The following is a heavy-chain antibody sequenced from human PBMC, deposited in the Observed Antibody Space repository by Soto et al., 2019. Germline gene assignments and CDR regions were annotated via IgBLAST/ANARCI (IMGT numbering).Heavy chain of an antibody. J-gene: IGHJ4*02. V-gene: IGHV3-23*01. CDR3: AKDWFAY. Sequence: PGGSLRLSCAASGFTFNNYAMTWVRQAPGKGLEWVSTVLTSGATYYADSVRGRFTISRDNSKSTLYLQMNSLRVDDTAEYYCAKDWFAYWGQGTLVTVSS. D-gene: IGHD3-10*01. CDR2: VLTSGAT. CDR1: GFTFNNYA.